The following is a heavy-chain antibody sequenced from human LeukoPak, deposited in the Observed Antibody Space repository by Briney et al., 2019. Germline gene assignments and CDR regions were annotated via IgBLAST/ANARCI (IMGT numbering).Heavy chain of an antibody. Sequence: ASLKVSCKASGYTFTNYGINWVRQAPGQGLEWMGWISAYNGVTKSAQKLQGRVTMTTDTSTSTAYMELRNLRSDDTAVYYCARRDRGRNSELDYWGQGTLVIVSS. CDR3: ARRDRGRNSELDY. D-gene: IGHD1-26*01. J-gene: IGHJ4*02. CDR1: GYTFTNYG. CDR2: ISAYNGVT. V-gene: IGHV1-18*01.